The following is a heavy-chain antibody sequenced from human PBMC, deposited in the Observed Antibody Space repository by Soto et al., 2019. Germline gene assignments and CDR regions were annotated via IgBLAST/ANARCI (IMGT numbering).Heavy chain of an antibody. V-gene: IGHV1-18*01. CDR2: ISVQNGDT. Sequence: ASVKVSCKASGYTFRNYGISWVRQAPGQGLEWMGWISVQNGDTDYAQKLQGRVTMTTDTSTSTAYMELRSLRSDDTAVYYCALLPLYYYDSSGSFWGQGTMVTVSS. D-gene: IGHD3-22*01. J-gene: IGHJ3*01. CDR3: ALLPLYYYDSSGSF. CDR1: GYTFRNYG.